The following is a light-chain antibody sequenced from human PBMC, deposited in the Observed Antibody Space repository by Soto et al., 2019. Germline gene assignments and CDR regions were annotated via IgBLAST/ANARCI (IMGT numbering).Light chain of an antibody. CDR1: QSIRNY. V-gene: IGKV1-39*01. Sequence: DIQMIQSPSSLSASVGDRVTITCRASQSIRNYLNWYQQKTGKAPKLLIYDASTLQSGVPSRFGGSGSGTDFTLTISSLQPEDFATYYCQQSYSIPETFGQGTKVEIK. J-gene: IGKJ1*01. CDR2: DAS. CDR3: QQSYSIPET.